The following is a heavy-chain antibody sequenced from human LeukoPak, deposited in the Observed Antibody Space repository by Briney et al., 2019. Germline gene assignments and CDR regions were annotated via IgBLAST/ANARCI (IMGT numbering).Heavy chain of an antibody. D-gene: IGHD3-9*01. CDR3: AKDQVLRYFDWLLPDGFDY. Sequence: PGGSLRLSCAASGFTFSSYWMSWVRQAPGKGLEWVAFIRYDGSNKYYADSVKGRFTISRDNSKNTLYLQMNSLRAEDTAVYYCAKDQVLRYFDWLLPDGFDYRGQGTLVTVSS. J-gene: IGHJ4*02. CDR2: IRYDGSNK. V-gene: IGHV3-30*02. CDR1: GFTFSSYW.